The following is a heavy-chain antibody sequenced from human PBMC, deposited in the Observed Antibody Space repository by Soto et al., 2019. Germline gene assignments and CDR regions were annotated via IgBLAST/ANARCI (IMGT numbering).Heavy chain of an antibody. J-gene: IGHJ4*02. V-gene: IGHV1-69*01. CDR2: IIPISGRT. CDR1: GGTFSSLG. Sequence: QVQLVQSGAEVKRPGSSVKVSCEASGGTFSSLGFTWVRQAPGQGLEWMGGIIPISGRTTFAPKFLGRVTITADESTRTTYMELTALTSDDTAIYYCATRGTQGRWLECADYWGQGTRVTVSS. D-gene: IGHD5-12*01. CDR3: ATRGTQGRWLECADY.